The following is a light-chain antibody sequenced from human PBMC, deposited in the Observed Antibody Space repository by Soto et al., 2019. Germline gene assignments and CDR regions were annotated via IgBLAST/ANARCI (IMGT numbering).Light chain of an antibody. Sequence: EIVLTQSPGTLSLSPGERATLSCRASQSVSSSYLAWYQQKPGQAPRLLIYGASIRATGIPDRFSSSGSGTDFTLTISRLEPEDFAVYYCQQYGSSPGTFGQGTKVEIK. CDR2: GAS. J-gene: IGKJ1*01. V-gene: IGKV3-20*01. CDR1: QSVSSSY. CDR3: QQYGSSPGT.